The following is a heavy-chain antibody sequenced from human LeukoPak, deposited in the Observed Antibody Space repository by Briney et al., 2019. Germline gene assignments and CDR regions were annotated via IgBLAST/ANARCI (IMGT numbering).Heavy chain of an antibody. J-gene: IGHJ4*02. V-gene: IGHV5-51*01. Sequence: GESLKISCKGSGYGFTNFWIGWVRQVPGKGLEWMGIIHPGDSDTRYSPSFQGQVTISADKSISTAYLQWNSLKASDTAMYYCARRSGSYFDYWGQGTLVTVSS. CDR3: ARRSGSYFDY. D-gene: IGHD1-26*01. CDR2: IHPGDSDT. CDR1: GYGFTNFW.